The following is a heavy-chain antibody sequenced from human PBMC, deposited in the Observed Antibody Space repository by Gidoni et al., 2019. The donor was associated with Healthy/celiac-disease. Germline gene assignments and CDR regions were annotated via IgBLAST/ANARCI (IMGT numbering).Heavy chain of an antibody. CDR2: ISSSSSYI. CDR1: GFTFSSYS. J-gene: IGHJ3*02. D-gene: IGHD3-10*01. Sequence: EVQLVESGGGLVKPGGSLRLSCAASGFTFSSYSMNWVRQAPGKGLEWVSSISSSSSYIYYADSVKGRFTISRDNAKNSLYLQMNSLRAEDTAVYYCARDLFFGVRGVIITYYDAFDIWGQGTMVTVSS. CDR3: ARDLFFGVRGVIITYYDAFDI. V-gene: IGHV3-21*01.